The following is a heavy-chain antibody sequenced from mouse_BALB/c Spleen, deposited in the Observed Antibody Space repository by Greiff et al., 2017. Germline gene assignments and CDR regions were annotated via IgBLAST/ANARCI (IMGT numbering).Heavy chain of an antibody. CDR2: INPSTGYT. J-gene: IGHJ3*01. CDR1: GYTFTSYW. Sequence: QVQLQQSGAELAKPGASVKMSCKASGYTFTSYWMHWVKQRPGQGLEWIGYINPSTGYTEYNQKFKDKATLTADKSSITAYMQLSSLTSEDSAVYYCATYYRYDAWFAYWGQGTLVTVSA. D-gene: IGHD2-14*01. CDR3: ATYYRYDAWFAY. V-gene: IGHV1-7*01.